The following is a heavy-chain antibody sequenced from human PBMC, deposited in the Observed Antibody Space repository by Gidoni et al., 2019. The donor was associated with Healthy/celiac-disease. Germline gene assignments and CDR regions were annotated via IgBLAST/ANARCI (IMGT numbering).Heavy chain of an antibody. D-gene: IGHD6-19*01. CDR1: GGSLSSSSYY. Sequence: QLQLQESGPGLVKPSETLSLTCTVSGGSLSSSSYYWGWIRQPPGKGLEWIGSIYYSGSTYYNPSLKSRVTISVDTSKNQFSLKLSSVTAADTAVYYCARGSSGWYVSWFDPWGQGTLVTVSS. CDR2: IYYSGST. V-gene: IGHV4-39*01. J-gene: IGHJ5*02. CDR3: ARGSSGWYVSWFDP.